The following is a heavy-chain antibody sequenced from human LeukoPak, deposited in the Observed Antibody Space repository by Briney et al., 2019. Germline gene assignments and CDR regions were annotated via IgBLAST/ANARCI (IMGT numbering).Heavy chain of an antibody. D-gene: IGHD2-15*01. CDR1: GFTFDDYA. CDR3: ARDGGFCSGASCYSSYYFDN. CDR2: ISSTSTYI. V-gene: IGHV3-21*06. Sequence: GGSLRLSCAASGFTFDDYAMHWVRQAPGKGLEWVSSISSTSTYIYYADSVKGRFTISRDNAKNSLYLQMSSLRVEDTAVYYCARDGGFCSGASCYSSYYFDNWGQGTLVTVSS. J-gene: IGHJ4*02.